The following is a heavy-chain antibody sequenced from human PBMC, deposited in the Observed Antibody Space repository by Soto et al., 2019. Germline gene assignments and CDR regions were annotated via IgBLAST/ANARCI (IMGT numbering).Heavy chain of an antibody. V-gene: IGHV3-30-3*01. D-gene: IGHD1-26*01. Sequence: GGSLRLSCAASGFPFSAKAMHWVRQAPGKGLEWVAVIAYDGTIKIYRDSVKGRFTISRDDSKSTLYLQMNSLRPEDTAVYYCARDKIKGAPDYLDSWGQGTLVTVSS. J-gene: IGHJ4*02. CDR2: IAYDGTIK. CDR3: ARDKIKGAPDYLDS. CDR1: GFPFSAKA.